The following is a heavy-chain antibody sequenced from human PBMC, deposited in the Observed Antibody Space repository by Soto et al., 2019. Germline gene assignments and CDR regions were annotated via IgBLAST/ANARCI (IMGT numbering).Heavy chain of an antibody. CDR1: RFSFSSYE. Sequence: EVQLLESGGGLVKPGGSLRLSCVASRFSFSSYEMSWVRQAAGKGLEWVSRVSLTGDRTNYAGSVKGRFTVSRDNFKNTLYLEMDSLRPEDTAIYYCARGGGYCTPTSCAIDSWGRGTPVTVSS. CDR3: ARGGGYCTPTSCAIDS. D-gene: IGHD2-8*01. V-gene: IGHV3-23*01. CDR2: VSLTGDRT. J-gene: IGHJ4*02.